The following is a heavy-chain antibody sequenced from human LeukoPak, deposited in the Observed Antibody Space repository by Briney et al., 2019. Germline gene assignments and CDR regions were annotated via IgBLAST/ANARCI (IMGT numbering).Heavy chain of an antibody. CDR1: GGSISSYY. CDR3: ARYLGYESYNWFGP. D-gene: IGHD5-12*01. J-gene: IGHJ5*02. V-gene: IGHV4-59*01. CDR2: IYYSGKN. Sequence: TSETLSLTCTVSGGSISSYYWTWIRQPPGKGLEWIGYIYYSGKNNYNPSLKSRVTISVDTYKNQFSLKMSYLTASATAVSYCARYLGYESYNWFGPWGQGTLVTVSS.